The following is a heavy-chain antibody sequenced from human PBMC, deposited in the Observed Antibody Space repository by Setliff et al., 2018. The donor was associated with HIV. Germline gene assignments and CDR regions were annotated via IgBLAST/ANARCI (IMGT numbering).Heavy chain of an antibody. J-gene: IGHJ4*02. D-gene: IGHD3-16*01. CDR2: ISGSGGST. Sequence: PGGSLRLSCAASGFTFISYSMNWVRQAPGKGLEWVSSISGSGGSTYYADSVQGRFTISRDNSKNTLYLQMNSLRAEDTAVYYCAKATGSATSPRGSFDYLGRGTLVTVSS. V-gene: IGHV3-23*01. CDR3: AKATGSATSPRGSFDY. CDR1: GFTFISYS.